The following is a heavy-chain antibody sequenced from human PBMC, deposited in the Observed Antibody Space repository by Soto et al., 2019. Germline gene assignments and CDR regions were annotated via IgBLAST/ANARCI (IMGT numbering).Heavy chain of an antibody. J-gene: IGHJ5*02. Sequence: SETLSLTCTVSGGSISSYYWSWIRQPPGKGLEWIGYIYYSGSTNYNPSLKSRVTISVDTSKNQFSLKLSSVTAADTAVYYCARVHYDFWSGYNNWFDPWGQGTLVTVSS. CDR1: GGSISSYY. CDR2: IYYSGST. V-gene: IGHV4-59*01. CDR3: ARVHYDFWSGYNNWFDP. D-gene: IGHD3-3*01.